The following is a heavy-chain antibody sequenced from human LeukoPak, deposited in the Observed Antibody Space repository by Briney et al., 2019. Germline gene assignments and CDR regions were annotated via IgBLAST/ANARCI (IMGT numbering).Heavy chain of an antibody. V-gene: IGHV1-2*04. D-gene: IGHD2-2*02. CDR1: GYTFTGYY. CDR2: INPNSGGT. CDR3: ARDSYCSSTSCYILFNY. Sequence: ASVKVSCKASGYTFTGYYMHWVRQAPGQGLEWMGWINPNSGGTNYARKFQGWVTMTRDTSISTAYMELSRLRSDDTAVYYCARDSYCSSTSCYILFNYWGQGTLVTVSS. J-gene: IGHJ4*02.